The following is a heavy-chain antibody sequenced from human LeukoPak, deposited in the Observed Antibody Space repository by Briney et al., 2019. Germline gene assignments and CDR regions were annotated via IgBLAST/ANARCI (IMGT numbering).Heavy chain of an antibody. CDR1: GYTFASYG. J-gene: IGHJ5*02. CDR2: MNPNSGNT. CDR3: ARGVDTAMLVDP. D-gene: IGHD5-18*01. V-gene: IGHV1-8*02. Sequence: GASVKVSCKASGYTFASYGISWVRQATGQGLEWMGWMNPNSGNTGYAQKFQGRVTMTRNTSISTAYMELSSLRSEDTAVYYCARGVDTAMLVDPWGQGTLVTVSS.